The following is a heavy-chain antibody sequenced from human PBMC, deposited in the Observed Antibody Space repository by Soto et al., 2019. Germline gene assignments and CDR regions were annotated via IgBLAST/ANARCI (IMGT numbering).Heavy chain of an antibody. J-gene: IGHJ6*02. CDR1: GGSISSYY. CDR3: ERGPRGYDSFTGYSSRMDV. Sequence: QVQLQESGPGLVKPSETLSLTCTVSGGSISSYYWSWIRQPPGTGLEWIGYIYYSGSTNYNPSLKSRVTISVDTSKNQFSLTLSSVTAADTAVYYGERGPRGYDSFTGYSSRMDVWGQGTTVTVSS. V-gene: IGHV4-59*01. D-gene: IGHD3-9*01. CDR2: IYYSGST.